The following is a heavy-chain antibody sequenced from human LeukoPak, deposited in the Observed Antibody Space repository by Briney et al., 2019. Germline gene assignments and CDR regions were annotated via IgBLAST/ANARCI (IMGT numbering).Heavy chain of an antibody. J-gene: IGHJ4*02. CDR1: GYTFTGYY. V-gene: IGHV1-2*04. D-gene: IGHD4-17*01. Sequence: GASVKLCCKASGYTFTGYYMHWVRQAPGQGHEWMGWINPNSGGTNYAQKFQGWVTMTRDTSISTAYMELSRLRSDDTDVYYCARGYGETADFDYWGQGTLVTVSS. CDR3: ARGYGETADFDY. CDR2: INPNSGGT.